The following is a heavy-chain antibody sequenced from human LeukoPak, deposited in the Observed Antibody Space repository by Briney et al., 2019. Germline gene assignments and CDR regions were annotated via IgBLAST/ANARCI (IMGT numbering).Heavy chain of an antibody. D-gene: IGHD1-14*01. J-gene: IGHJ5*02. CDR2: MTSDGRT. V-gene: IGHV3-23*01. CDR3: TTPYWFDP. Sequence: GGSLTLSCAASGFTFSNYAMVWVRQAPGEGLDWVSAMTSDGRTFYAASVRGRVSISRDNSKNTLYLQMNSLKTEDTAVYYCTTPYWFDPWGQGTLVTVSS. CDR1: GFTFSNYA.